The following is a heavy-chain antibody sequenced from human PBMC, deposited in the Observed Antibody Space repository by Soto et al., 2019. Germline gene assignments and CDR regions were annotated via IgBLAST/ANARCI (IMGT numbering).Heavy chain of an antibody. Sequence: PGGSLRLSCAASGFTFSNAWMNWVRQAPGKGLEWVGRIKSKTDGGTTDYAAPVKGRFTISRDDSKNTLYLQMNSLKTEDTAVYYCTTYYSSSWDPSFWWFDPWGQGTLVTVSS. D-gene: IGHD6-13*01. V-gene: IGHV3-15*07. CDR3: TTYYSSSWDPSFWWFDP. J-gene: IGHJ5*02. CDR2: IKSKTDGGTT. CDR1: GFTFSNAW.